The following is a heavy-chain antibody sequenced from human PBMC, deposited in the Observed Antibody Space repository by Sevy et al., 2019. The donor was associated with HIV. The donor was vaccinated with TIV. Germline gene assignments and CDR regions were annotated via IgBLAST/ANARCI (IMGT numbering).Heavy chain of an antibody. D-gene: IGHD2-2*01. V-gene: IGHV3-48*03. J-gene: IGHJ6*02. CDR3: ARDGGSTNWYYYYYYGMDV. CDR2: ISSSGSTI. Sequence: GGSLRLSCAASGFTFSSYEMNWVRQAPGKGLEWVSYISSSGSTIYYADSVKGRFTISRDNAKNSLYLQMNSLRAEDTAVYYCARDGGSTNWYYYYYYGMDVWGQGTTVTVSS. CDR1: GFTFSSYE.